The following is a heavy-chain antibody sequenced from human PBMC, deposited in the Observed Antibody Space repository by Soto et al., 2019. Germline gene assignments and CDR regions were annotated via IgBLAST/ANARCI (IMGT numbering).Heavy chain of an antibody. Sequence: SLKCAVSVGSSSSGCHSWSWILQPPGKGLEWIGYIYHSGSTYYNPCLKSRVTISVDRSKNKFSLKLSSVTAADTAVYYCASYYDFWSGNWFDPWGQGTLVTVSS. CDR2: IYHSGST. V-gene: IGHV4-30-2*01. D-gene: IGHD3-3*01. J-gene: IGHJ5*02. CDR1: VGSSSSGCHS. CDR3: ASYYDFWSGNWFDP.